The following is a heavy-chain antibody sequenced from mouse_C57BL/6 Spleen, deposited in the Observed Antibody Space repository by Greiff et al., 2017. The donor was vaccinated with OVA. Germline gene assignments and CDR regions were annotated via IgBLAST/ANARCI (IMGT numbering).Heavy chain of an antibody. V-gene: IGHV5-9-1*02. D-gene: IGHD2-2*01. Sequence: EVQLQQSGEGLVKPGGSLKLSCAASGFTFSSYAMSWVRQTPEKRLEWVAYISSGGDYIYYADTVKGRFTISRDNARNTLYLQMSSLKSEDTAMYYCTRDRRYGYDGFDYWGQGTTLTVSS. CDR1: GFTFSSYA. CDR2: ISSGGDYI. CDR3: TRDRRYGYDGFDY. J-gene: IGHJ2*01.